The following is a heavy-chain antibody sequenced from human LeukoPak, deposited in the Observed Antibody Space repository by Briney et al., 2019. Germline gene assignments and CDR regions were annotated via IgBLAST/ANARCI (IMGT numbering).Heavy chain of an antibody. Sequence: GGSLRLSCSASGFTFSRSAMSWVRQTPGKGLEWVSTISGVDSGTYYADSVKGRFIISRDNSKNTLYLQMNSLRVDDTAVYFCAKDISAVPGRGHYFDYWGQGTLVTVSS. V-gene: IGHV3-23*01. CDR3: AKDISAVPGRGHYFDY. J-gene: IGHJ4*02. D-gene: IGHD6-19*01. CDR1: GFTFSRSA. CDR2: ISGVDSGT.